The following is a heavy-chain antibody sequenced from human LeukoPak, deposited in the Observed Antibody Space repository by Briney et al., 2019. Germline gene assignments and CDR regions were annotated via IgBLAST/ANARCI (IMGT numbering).Heavy chain of an antibody. CDR2: IYYSGST. CDR3: ASSISSSWARGFDP. D-gene: IGHD6-13*01. CDR1: GGSISSSIYY. Sequence: PSETLSLTCTVSGGSISSSIYYWGWIRQPPGKGLEWIGSIYYSGSTYYNPSLKSRVTISVDTSKNQFSLKLSSVTAADTAVYYCASSISSSWARGFDPWGQGTLVTVSS. V-gene: IGHV4-39*01. J-gene: IGHJ5*02.